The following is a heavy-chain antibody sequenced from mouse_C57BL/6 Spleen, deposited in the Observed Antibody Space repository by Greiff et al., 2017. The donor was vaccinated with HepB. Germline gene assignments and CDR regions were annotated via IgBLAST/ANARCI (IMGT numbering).Heavy chain of an antibody. J-gene: IGHJ3*01. CDR1: GYTFTEYT. V-gene: IGHV1-62-2*01. CDR3: ARHEDGAIYYYGSSPWFAY. CDR2: FYPGSGSI. D-gene: IGHD1-1*01. Sequence: QVHVKQSGAELVKPGASVKLSCKASGYTFTEYTIHWVKQRSGQGLEWIGWFYPGSGSIKYNEKFKDKATLTADKSSSTVYMELSRLTSEDSAVYFCARHEDGAIYYYGSSPWFAYWGQGTLVTVSA.